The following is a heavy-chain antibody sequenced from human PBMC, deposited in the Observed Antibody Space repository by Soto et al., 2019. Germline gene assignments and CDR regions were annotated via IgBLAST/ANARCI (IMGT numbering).Heavy chain of an antibody. CDR3: ARDDSSSRGVDY. D-gene: IGHD6-6*01. Sequence: GGSLRLSCAASGFAFSSYGMHWVRQAPGKGLEWVAVIWYDGSNKYYADSVKGRFTISRDNSKNTLYLQMNSLRAEDTAVYYCARDDSSSRGVDYWGQGTLVTV. J-gene: IGHJ4*02. CDR1: GFAFSSYG. V-gene: IGHV3-33*01. CDR2: IWYDGSNK.